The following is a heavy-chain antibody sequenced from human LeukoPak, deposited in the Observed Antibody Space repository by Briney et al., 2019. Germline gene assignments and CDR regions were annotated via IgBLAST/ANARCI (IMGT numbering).Heavy chain of an antibody. CDR3: AKTLVPPAHLDSDFYFYGMDV. CDR2: IDGSGDRT. Sequence: GESLRLSCAASGFTFINFAMTWVRQSPGKGQEWVSFIDGSGDRTSYADSVKGRFTISRDNSKNTLSLQMNSLRVEDAAVYYCAKTLVPPAHLDSDFYFYGMDVWGEGTAVTVSS. D-gene: IGHD4/OR15-4a*01. CDR1: GFTFINFA. J-gene: IGHJ6*04. V-gene: IGHV3-23*01.